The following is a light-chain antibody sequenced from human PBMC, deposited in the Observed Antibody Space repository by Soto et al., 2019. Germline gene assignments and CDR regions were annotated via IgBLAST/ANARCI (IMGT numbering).Light chain of an antibody. Sequence: EIVMTQSPATLSVSPGERATLSCRASQSVSSNLAWYQQKPGQAPRLLIYGASTRATGIPARFSGSGSGTEFTLTINSPQSEDFAIYYCQRYNNWPLTFGGGTKVDIK. CDR2: GAS. V-gene: IGKV3-15*01. CDR3: QRYNNWPLT. CDR1: QSVSSN. J-gene: IGKJ4*01.